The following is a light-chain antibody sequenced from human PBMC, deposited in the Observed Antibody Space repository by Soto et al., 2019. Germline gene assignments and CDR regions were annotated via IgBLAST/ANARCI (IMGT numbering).Light chain of an antibody. CDR1: SSNIGAGYD. V-gene: IGLV1-40*01. J-gene: IGLJ2*01. CDR2: GNS. CDR3: PSYDSSLRAVV. Sequence: QSVLTQPPSVSGAPGQRVTISCTGSSSNIGAGYDVHWYQQLPGTAPKLLIYGNSNRPSGVPDRFSGSKSGTSASLAITGLQAEDEADYYCPSYDSSLRAVVFGGGTKLTV.